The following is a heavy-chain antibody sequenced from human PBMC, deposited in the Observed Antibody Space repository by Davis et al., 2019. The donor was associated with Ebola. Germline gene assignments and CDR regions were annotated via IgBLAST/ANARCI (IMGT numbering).Heavy chain of an antibody. Sequence: ASVKVSCKASGYTFTSYYVHWVRQAPGQGLEWMGIINPSGGSTSYAQKFQGRVTMTRDTSTSTVYMELSSLRSEDTAVYYCARVMAAVAAFDPWGQGTLVTVSS. CDR1: GYTFTSYY. D-gene: IGHD6-19*01. CDR2: INPSGGST. J-gene: IGHJ5*02. CDR3: ARVMAAVAAFDP. V-gene: IGHV1-46*01.